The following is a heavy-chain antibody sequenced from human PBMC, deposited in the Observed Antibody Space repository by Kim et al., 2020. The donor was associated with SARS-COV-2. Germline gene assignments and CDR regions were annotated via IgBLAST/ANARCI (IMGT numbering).Heavy chain of an antibody. CDR1: GFTFNSCW. CDR3: VSASRAPFDY. CDR2: IKEGGRDK. Sequence: GGSLRLSCVASGFTFNSCWMHWVRQVPGKGLEWVANIKEGGRDKYYVDSVKGRFTISRDNTKKSLYLQMNSLRVEDTAVYYCVSASRAPFDYWGQGILVTVSS. J-gene: IGHJ4*02. V-gene: IGHV3-7*01.